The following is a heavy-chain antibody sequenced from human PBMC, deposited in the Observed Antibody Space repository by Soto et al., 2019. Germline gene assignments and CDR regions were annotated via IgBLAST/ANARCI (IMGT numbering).Heavy chain of an antibody. Sequence: QVQLVQSGAEVKKPGSSVKVSCKASGGTFSSYAISWVRQAPGQGLEWMGGIIPIFGTANYAQKFQGRVTITADESTSTAYMELSSLRSADTAVYYCARGFKGYSSGWNDAFDIWGQGTMVTVSS. V-gene: IGHV1-69*01. CDR2: IIPIFGTA. J-gene: IGHJ3*02. CDR3: ARGFKGYSSGWNDAFDI. CDR1: GGTFSSYA. D-gene: IGHD6-19*01.